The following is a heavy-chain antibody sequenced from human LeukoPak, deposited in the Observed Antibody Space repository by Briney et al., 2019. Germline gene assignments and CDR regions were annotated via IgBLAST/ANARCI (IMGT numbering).Heavy chain of an antibody. D-gene: IGHD2-15*01. J-gene: IGHJ4*02. Sequence: GGSLRLSCAASGFTFSDYNMRWIRQAPGKGLEWVSSISRSGSTKYYADSVKGRFTISRDNAKNSLFLQMNSLRAEDAAVYYCAKAPLRSCSGAICYPFDYWGQGTLVTVSS. CDR3: AKAPLRSCSGAICYPFDY. CDR1: GFTFSDYN. CDR2: ISRSGSTK. V-gene: IGHV3-11*01.